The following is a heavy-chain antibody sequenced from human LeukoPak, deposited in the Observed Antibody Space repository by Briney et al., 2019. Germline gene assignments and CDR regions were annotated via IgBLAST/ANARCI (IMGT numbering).Heavy chain of an antibody. Sequence: GRSLRLSCAASGFTFSSYGMHWVRQAPGKGLEWVAVISNDGSNKYYADSVKGRFTISRDNSKNTLYLQMNSLRAEDTAAYYCAKDPRGYSYGGIDYWGQGTLVTVSS. CDR3: AKDPRGYSYGGIDY. V-gene: IGHV3-30*18. CDR1: GFTFSSYG. J-gene: IGHJ4*02. CDR2: ISNDGSNK. D-gene: IGHD5-18*01.